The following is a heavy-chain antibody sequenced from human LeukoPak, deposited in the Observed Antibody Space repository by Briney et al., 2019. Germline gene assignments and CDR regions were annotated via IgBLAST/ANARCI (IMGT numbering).Heavy chain of an antibody. CDR3: ARDLVSATMGY. J-gene: IGHJ1*01. CDR2: ISSSSSYI. Sequence: GGSLRLSCAASGFTFSSYSMNWVRQAPGKGRGWVSSISSSSSYIYYADSVKGRFTISRDDAKNSLYLQMNSLRAEASAVYYCARDLVSATMGYWGQGNMVTVSS. CDR1: GFTFSSYS. D-gene: IGHD3-10*01. V-gene: IGHV3-21*01.